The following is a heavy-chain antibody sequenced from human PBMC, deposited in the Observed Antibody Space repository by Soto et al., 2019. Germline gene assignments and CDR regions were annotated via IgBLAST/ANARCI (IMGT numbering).Heavy chain of an antibody. CDR3: AKIETVDTAMSSAFDI. CDR1: GFTFSSYG. CDR2: ISYDGSKK. D-gene: IGHD5-18*01. Sequence: QVQLVESGGGVVQPGRSLRLSCAASGFTFSSYGMHWVRQAPGKGLEWVAVISYDGSKKYYADSVKGRFTISRDNSKKTLYLQISSLRAEDTDVYYCAKIETVDTAMSSAFDIWGQGTMVTVSS. J-gene: IGHJ3*02. V-gene: IGHV3-30*18.